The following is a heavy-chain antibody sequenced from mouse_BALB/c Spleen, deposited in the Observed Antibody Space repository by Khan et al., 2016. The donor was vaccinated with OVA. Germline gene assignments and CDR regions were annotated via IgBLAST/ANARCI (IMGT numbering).Heavy chain of an antibody. CDR3: AREAYRYDEYYFDY. V-gene: IGHV5-6-5*01. D-gene: IGHD2-14*01. J-gene: IGHJ2*01. CDR1: GFTFSSYV. Sequence: EVELVESGGDLVKPGGSLKLSCAVSGFTFSSYVMSWVRQTPEKRLEWVASISSGGTTAYPDSVKGRFTISRDTARNIMYLQMSSLRSEDTAMYXCAREAYRYDEYYFDYWGQGSTLTVSS. CDR2: ISSGGTT.